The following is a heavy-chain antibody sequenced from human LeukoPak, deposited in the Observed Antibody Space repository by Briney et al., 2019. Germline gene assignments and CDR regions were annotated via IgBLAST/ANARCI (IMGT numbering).Heavy chain of an antibody. Sequence: PSETLSLTCTVSGGSISSSSYYWGWIRQPPGKGLEWIGSIYYGGSTYYNPSLKSRVTISVDTSKNQFSLKLSSVTAADTAVYYCARDTYDFWSGYISWFDPWGQGTLVTVSS. D-gene: IGHD3-3*01. V-gene: IGHV4-39*07. CDR1: GGSISSSSYY. CDR3: ARDTYDFWSGYISWFDP. CDR2: IYYGGST. J-gene: IGHJ5*02.